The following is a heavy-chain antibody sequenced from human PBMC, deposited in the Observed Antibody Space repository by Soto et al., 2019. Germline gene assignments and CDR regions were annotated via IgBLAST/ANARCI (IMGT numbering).Heavy chain of an antibody. CDR2: ISPKSGGT. CDR1: GYTFSDYY. V-gene: IGHV1-2*04. J-gene: IGHJ3*02. Sequence: QVQLVQSGAEVQKPGASVKVSCKASGYTFSDYYVHWVRQAPGQGLEWMGWISPKSGGTNYAQKFQGWVTMTRDTSIFSAYMELSRLRSDDTAVYYCTRNAFYYNSSGYHDGFDIWGQGTLVTVSS. CDR3: TRNAFYYNSSGYHDGFDI. D-gene: IGHD3-22*01.